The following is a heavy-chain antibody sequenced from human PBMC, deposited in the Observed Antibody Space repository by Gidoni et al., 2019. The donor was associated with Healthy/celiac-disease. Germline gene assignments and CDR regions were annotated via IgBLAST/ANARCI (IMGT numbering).Heavy chain of an antibody. CDR3: AKDGWIQLWLHEVRWFDP. V-gene: IGHV3-23*01. J-gene: IGHJ5*02. Sequence: EVQLLESGGGLVQPGGSLRLSCAASGFTFSSYAMSWVRQAPGKGLEWVSAISGSGGSTYYADSVKGRFTISRDNSKNTLYLQMNSLRAEDTAVYYCAKDGWIQLWLHEVRWFDPWGQGTLVTVSS. CDR1: GFTFSSYA. D-gene: IGHD5-18*01. CDR2: ISGSGGST.